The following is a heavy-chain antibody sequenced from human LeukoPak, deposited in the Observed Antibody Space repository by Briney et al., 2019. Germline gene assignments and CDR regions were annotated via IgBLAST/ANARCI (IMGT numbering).Heavy chain of an antibody. CDR3: ARGGGGYAADY. J-gene: IGHJ4*02. CDR2: IYYSGST. D-gene: IGHD5-12*01. CDR1: GGSIGGSY. Sequence: PSETLSLTCSVSGGSIGGSYWSWIRQPPGKGLEWIGYIYYSGSTDYNPSLKTRVTISVDTSKNQFSLKLNSVIAADTAVYYCARGGGGYAADYWGQGTLVTVSS. V-gene: IGHV4-59*01.